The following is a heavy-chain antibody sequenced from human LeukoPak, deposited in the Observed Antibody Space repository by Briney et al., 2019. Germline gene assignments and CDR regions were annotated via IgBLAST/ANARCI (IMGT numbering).Heavy chain of an antibody. D-gene: IGHD4-17*01. CDR1: GFTLSSYE. CDR2: ISSSGSTI. V-gene: IGHV3-48*03. Sequence: GGSLRLSCAASGFTLSSYEINWVRQAPGKGLEWVSYISSSGSTIYYADSVKGRFAISRDNAKNSLYLQMNSLRAEDTAVYYCARELTVTTFDYWGQGTLVTVSS. J-gene: IGHJ4*02. CDR3: ARELTVTTFDY.